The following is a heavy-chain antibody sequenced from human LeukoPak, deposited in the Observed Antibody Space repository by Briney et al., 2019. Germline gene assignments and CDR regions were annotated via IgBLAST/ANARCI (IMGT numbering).Heavy chain of an antibody. CDR1: GFTFSNYA. J-gene: IGHJ4*02. CDR2: ISDSGGST. CDR3: AKRVEYSSSSGGYFDY. Sequence: GGSLRLSCAASGFTFSNYAMSWVRQAPGKGLEWVSAISDSGGSTYYADSVKGRFTISRDNSKNTLYLQMNSLRAEDTAIYYGAKRVEYSSSSGGYFDYWGQGTLVTVSS. V-gene: IGHV3-23*01. D-gene: IGHD6-6*01.